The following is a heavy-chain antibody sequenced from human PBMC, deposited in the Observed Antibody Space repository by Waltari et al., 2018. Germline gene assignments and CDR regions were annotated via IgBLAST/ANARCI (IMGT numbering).Heavy chain of an antibody. CDR3: ARDRRAGGSYFDY. D-gene: IGHD3-16*01. CDR1: GGSISSSSYY. CDR2: IYYSGST. J-gene: IGHJ4*02. Sequence: QLQLQESGPGLVKPSETLSLTCTVSGGSISSSSYYWGWIRQPPGKGLEWIGCIYYSGSTYYNPSLKSRVTISVDTSKNQFSLKLSSVTAADTAVYYCARDRRAGGSYFDYWGQGTLVTVSS. V-gene: IGHV4-39*07.